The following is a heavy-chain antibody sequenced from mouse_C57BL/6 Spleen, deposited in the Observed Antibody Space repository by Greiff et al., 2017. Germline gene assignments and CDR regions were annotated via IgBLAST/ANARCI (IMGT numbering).Heavy chain of an antibody. J-gene: IGHJ2*01. Sequence: QVQLKQPGAELVKPGASVKLSCKASGYTFTSYWMHWVKQRPGQGLEWIGMIHPNSGSTNYNEKFKSKATLTVDKSSSTAYMQLSSLTSADSAVYYCSLWSYYFDYWGQGTTLTVSS. D-gene: IGHD1-1*02. CDR2: IHPNSGST. CDR1: GYTFTSYW. V-gene: IGHV1-64*01. CDR3: SLWSYYFDY.